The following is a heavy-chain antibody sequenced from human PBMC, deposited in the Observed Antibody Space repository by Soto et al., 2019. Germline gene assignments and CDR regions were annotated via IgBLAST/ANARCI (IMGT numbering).Heavy chain of an antibody. Sequence: QVQLVQSATEVKKPGASVKISCKASGYTFTNNVIHWLRQAPGQTLEWMGWIHTAKGNTKYSQKFEARVTLTRDTAASTAYMDLNSLRSDETAVYYCARDPIWTYTWNYARLNYLDPWGQGTLVTVSS. D-gene: IGHD1-7*01. CDR1: GYTFTNNV. CDR3: ARDPIWTYTWNYARLNYLDP. V-gene: IGHV1-3*04. CDR2: IHTAKGNT. J-gene: IGHJ5*02.